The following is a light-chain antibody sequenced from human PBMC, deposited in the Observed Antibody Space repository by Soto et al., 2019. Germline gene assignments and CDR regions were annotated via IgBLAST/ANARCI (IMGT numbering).Light chain of an antibody. V-gene: IGLV1-44*01. CDR1: SSNVENNF. J-gene: IGLJ3*02. CDR2: NDN. Sequence: QSVLTQPPSASGTPGQRVTISCSGSSSNVENNFLNWYRHLPGTAPKLLIYNDNQRPSGVPDPFSGSKSGTSASLAISGLHSDDEADYYWAAWDDSLNGLLFGGGTKLTVL. CDR3: AAWDDSLNGLL.